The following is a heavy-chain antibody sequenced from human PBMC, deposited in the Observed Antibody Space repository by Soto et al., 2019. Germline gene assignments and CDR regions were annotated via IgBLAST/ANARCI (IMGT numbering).Heavy chain of an antibody. D-gene: IGHD2-2*01. J-gene: IGHJ4*02. V-gene: IGHV3-9*01. CDR1: GFTFDDYA. Sequence: EVQLVESGGGLVQPGRSLRLSCAASGFTFDDYAMHWVRQAPGKGLEWVSGISWNSGSIGYADPVKGRFTISRDNAKNSLYMQMNSLRAEDTALYYCAKDLTYCSSTSCFPDYWGQGTLVTVSS. CDR2: ISWNSGSI. CDR3: AKDLTYCSSTSCFPDY.